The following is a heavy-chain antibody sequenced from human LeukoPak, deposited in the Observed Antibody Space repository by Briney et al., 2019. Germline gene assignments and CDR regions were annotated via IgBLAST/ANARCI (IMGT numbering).Heavy chain of an antibody. D-gene: IGHD3-16*01. V-gene: IGHV1-18*01. CDR3: ARSSTGPWGAFDI. CDR1: GYTFSSYG. Sequence: ASVKVSCKASGYTFSSYGISWVRQAPGQGLEWMGWISAYNGNTNYAQKVQGRVTMTTDTSTSTAYMELSRLRSDDTAVYYYARSSTGPWGAFDIWGQGTMVTVSS. J-gene: IGHJ3*02. CDR2: ISAYNGNT.